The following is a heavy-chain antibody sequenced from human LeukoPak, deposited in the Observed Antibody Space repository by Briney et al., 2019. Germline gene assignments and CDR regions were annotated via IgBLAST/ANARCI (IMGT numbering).Heavy chain of an antibody. CDR1: GYTFTSYD. CDR2: MNPNSGNT. J-gene: IGHJ6*03. Sequence: ASVKVSCKASGYTFTSYDINWVRQATGQGLEWMGWMNPNSGNTGYAQKFQGRVTITADKSTSTAYMELSSLRSDDTAVYYCAGEGSSSSNSANKTEYYYYYYMDVWGKGTTVTVSS. D-gene: IGHD6-6*01. V-gene: IGHV1-8*01. CDR3: AGEGSSSSNSANKTEYYYYYYMDV.